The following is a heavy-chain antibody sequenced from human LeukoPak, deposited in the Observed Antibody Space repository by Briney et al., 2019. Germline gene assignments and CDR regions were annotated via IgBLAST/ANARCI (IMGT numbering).Heavy chain of an antibody. V-gene: IGHV1-2*06. D-gene: IGHD6-13*01. J-gene: IGHJ5*02. CDR1: GYTFTDFY. CDR2: INPNSGGT. CDR3: AGDVIPAADFRFDP. Sequence: GASVKVSCKASGYTFTDFYLHWVRQAPGQGLEWMGRINPNSGGTNYAQRFQGRVTMTRDTSITTAYMELTNLRSDDTAVYYCAGDVIPAADFRFDPWGQGTLVTVSS.